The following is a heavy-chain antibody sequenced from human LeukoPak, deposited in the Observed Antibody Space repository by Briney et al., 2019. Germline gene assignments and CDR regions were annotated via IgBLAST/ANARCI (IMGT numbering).Heavy chain of an antibody. J-gene: IGHJ5*02. CDR1: GGSFSGYY. V-gene: IGHV4-34*01. CDR3: ARDRAVTRLGNWFDP. D-gene: IGHD4-17*01. CDR2: INHSGST. Sequence: SETLSLTCAVYGGSFSGYYWSWIRQPPGKGLEWIGEINHSGSTNYNPSLKSRVTMSVDTSKNQFSLKLSSVTAADTAVYYCARDRAVTRLGNWFDPWGQGTLVTVSS.